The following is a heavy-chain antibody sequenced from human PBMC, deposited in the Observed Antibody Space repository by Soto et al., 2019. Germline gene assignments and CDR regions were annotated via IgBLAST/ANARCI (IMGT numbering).Heavy chain of an antibody. V-gene: IGHV3-23*01. CDR3: ASTDHGGDGQDY. CDR1: GFTFSTYG. J-gene: IGHJ4*02. D-gene: IGHD2-21*02. CDR2: VSYTGDTT. Sequence: EVQVLESGGGLVQPGGSLRLSCASSGFTFSTYGMSWVRQAPGKGLEWVSSVSYTGDTTYYADSVKGRFTISRDNSKNTVYLQMNSLRTEATATYYCASTDHGGDGQDYWGQGTLVTVSS.